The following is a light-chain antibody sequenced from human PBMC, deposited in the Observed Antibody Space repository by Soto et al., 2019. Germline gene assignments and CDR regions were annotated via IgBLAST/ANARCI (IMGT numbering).Light chain of an antibody. Sequence: SVGDRVTITCRASQSISSWLAWYQQKPGKAPKLLIYKASSLESGVPSRFSGSGSGTEFTLTISSLQPDDFATYYCQQYNTEGTFGQGTKVEIK. V-gene: IGKV1-5*03. CDR3: QQYNTEGT. CDR2: KAS. CDR1: QSISSW. J-gene: IGKJ1*01.